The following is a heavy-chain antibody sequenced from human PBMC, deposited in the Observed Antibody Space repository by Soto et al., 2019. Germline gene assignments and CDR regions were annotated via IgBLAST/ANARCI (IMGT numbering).Heavy chain of an antibody. V-gene: IGHV3-21*01. J-gene: IGHJ3*02. CDR2: ISSSSSYI. Sequence: EVQLVESGGGLVKPGGSLRLSCTASGFTFSNAWMSWVRQAPGKGLEWVSSISSSSSYIYYADSVKGRFTISRDNAKNSLYLQMNSLRAEDTAVYYCARLGVTTGPFDIWGQGTMVTVSS. CDR3: ARLGVTTGPFDI. D-gene: IGHD4-17*01. CDR1: GFTFSNAW.